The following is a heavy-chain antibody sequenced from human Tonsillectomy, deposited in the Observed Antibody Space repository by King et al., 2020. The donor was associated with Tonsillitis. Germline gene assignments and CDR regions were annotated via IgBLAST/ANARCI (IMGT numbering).Heavy chain of an antibody. V-gene: IGHV4-61*02. J-gene: IGHJ6*03. Sequence: PLQESGPGLVKPSQNLSLTCTVSGGSISSGSYSWPWIRQPAGKGLEWIGRIYTSGSTNYNPSLKSRVTISVDTSKNQFSLKLISVTAADTAVYYCARERILWFGEGLDSYYMDVWGKGTTVTVSS. D-gene: IGHD3-10*01. CDR3: ARERILWFGEGLDSYYMDV. CDR1: GGSISSGSYS. CDR2: IYTSGST.